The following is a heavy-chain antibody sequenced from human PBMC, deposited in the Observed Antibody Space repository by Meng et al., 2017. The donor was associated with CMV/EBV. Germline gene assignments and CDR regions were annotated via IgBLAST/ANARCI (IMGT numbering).Heavy chain of an antibody. V-gene: IGHV4-59*01. Sequence: SETLSLTCTVSGGSISSYYWSWIRQPPGKGLEWIGYIYYSGSTNYNPSLKSRVTISVDTSKNQFSLKLSSVTATDTAVYYCAREVRYCSSTSCYRFDPWGQGILVTVSS. J-gene: IGHJ5*02. CDR3: AREVRYCSSTSCYRFDP. CDR2: IYYSGST. CDR1: GGSISSYY. D-gene: IGHD2-2*01.